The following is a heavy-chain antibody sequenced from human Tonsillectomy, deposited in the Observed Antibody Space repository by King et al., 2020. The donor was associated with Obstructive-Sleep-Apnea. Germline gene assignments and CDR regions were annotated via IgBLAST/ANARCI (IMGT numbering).Heavy chain of an antibody. V-gene: IGHV3-9*01. D-gene: IGHD3-22*01. CDR2: ISRNSGSI. J-gene: IGHJ4*02. Sequence: VQLVESGGDLVQPGRSLRLSCEASGFTFTNYDMDWVRQAPGKGLEWVSCISRNSGSIGYAYSVKGRLTISRDNAKNSLYLQMNSLRAEETALYYCAKDIGDSSGYYPYYFDYWGQGTLVTVSS. CDR3: AKDIGDSSGYYPYYFDY. CDR1: GFTFTNYD.